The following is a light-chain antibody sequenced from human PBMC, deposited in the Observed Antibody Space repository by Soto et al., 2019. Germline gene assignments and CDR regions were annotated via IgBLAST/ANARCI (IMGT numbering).Light chain of an antibody. CDR1: QNVNNR. CDR3: QHFNSWPLL. V-gene: IGKV3-15*01. J-gene: IGKJ1*01. Sequence: EIVMTQSPAMLSVSPGERATLYCRASQNVNNRLAWYQQKAGQPPRLLIYGAYTRATGIPARFSGSGSGTEFTLTISSLQSEDFAVYYCQHFNSWPLLFGQGTKVDI. CDR2: GAY.